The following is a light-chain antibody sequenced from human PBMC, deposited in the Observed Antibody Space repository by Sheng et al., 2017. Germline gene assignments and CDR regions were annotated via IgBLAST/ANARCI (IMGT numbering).Light chain of an antibody. CDR3: QQYLTSPRT. CDR1: KSILYSSNNKNN. V-gene: IGKV4-1*01. Sequence: DIVMTQSPDSLAVSLGERATINCRSSKSILYSSNNKNNLAWYQQKPGQPPKLLIYWASTRESGVPDRFSGSGSGTDFTLTISSLQAADVAVYFCQQYLTSPRTFGQGTKVEIK. J-gene: IGKJ1*01. CDR2: WAS.